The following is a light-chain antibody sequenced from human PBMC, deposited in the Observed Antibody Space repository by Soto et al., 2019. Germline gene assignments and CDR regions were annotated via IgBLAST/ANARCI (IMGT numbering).Light chain of an antibody. CDR1: QSVSSN. CDR3: QQRSNWPPTWT. J-gene: IGKJ1*01. Sequence: IVLTQSPATMSLSPGERATLSCRASQSVSSNLAWYQQKPGQAPRLLIYHASNRATGIPARFSGRGSGTDFTLTISSLEAEDFAVYYCQQRSNWPPTWTFGQGTKVDIK. V-gene: IGKV3-11*01. CDR2: HAS.